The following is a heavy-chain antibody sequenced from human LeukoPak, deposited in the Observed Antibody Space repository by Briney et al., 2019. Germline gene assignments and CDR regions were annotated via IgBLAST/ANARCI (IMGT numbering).Heavy chain of an antibody. J-gene: IGHJ4*02. CDR1: GFTFSSYA. Sequence: GGSLRLSCAASGFTFSSYAMHWVRQAPGKGLEWVAVISYDGSNKYYADSVKGRFTISRGNSKNTLYLQMNSLRAEDTAVYYCAAPTVTSFDYWGQGTLVTVSS. CDR2: ISYDGSNK. D-gene: IGHD4-17*01. V-gene: IGHV3-30-3*01. CDR3: AAPTVTSFDY.